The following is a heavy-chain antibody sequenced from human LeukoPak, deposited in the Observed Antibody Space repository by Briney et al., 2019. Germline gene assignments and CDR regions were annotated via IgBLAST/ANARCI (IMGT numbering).Heavy chain of an antibody. Sequence: GGSLRLSCAASGFTFSAYWMHWVRQVPGKGLLWVSRINGDGSTTNYAESVKGRFVISRDNAKNTVYLQMNSLRAEDTAVYYCARDLELTYYDSSGHDYWGQGTLVTVSS. D-gene: IGHD3-22*01. V-gene: IGHV3-74*01. CDR2: INGDGSTT. J-gene: IGHJ4*02. CDR3: ARDLELTYYDSSGHDY. CDR1: GFTFSAYW.